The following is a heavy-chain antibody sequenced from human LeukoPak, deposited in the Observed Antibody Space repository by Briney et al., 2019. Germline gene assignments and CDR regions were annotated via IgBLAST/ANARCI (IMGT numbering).Heavy chain of an antibody. CDR3: ARLQALSGYDLVFDY. D-gene: IGHD5-12*01. V-gene: IGHV4-4*07. CDR2: IYTSGST. J-gene: IGHJ4*02. Sequence: SETLSLTCTVSGGSISRYYWSWIRQPAGKGLEWIGRIYTSGSTNYNPSLKSRVTMSVDTSKNQFSLKLSSVTAADTAVYYCARLQALSGYDLVFDYWGQGTLVTVSS. CDR1: GGSISRYY.